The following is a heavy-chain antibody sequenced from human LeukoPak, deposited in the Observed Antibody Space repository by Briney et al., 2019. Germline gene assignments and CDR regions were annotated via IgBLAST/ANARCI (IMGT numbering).Heavy chain of an antibody. CDR1: GFTFSSYG. V-gene: IGHV3-30*18. J-gene: IGHJ4*02. CDR3: AKGYSNSWYYRYFDY. D-gene: IGHD6-13*01. CDR2: ISYDGSNK. Sequence: GRSLRLSCAASGFTFSSYGMHWVRQAPGKGLEWVAVISYDGSNKYYADSVKGRSTISRDNSKNTLYLQMNSLRAEDTAVYYCAKGYSNSWYYRYFDYWGQGTLVTVSS.